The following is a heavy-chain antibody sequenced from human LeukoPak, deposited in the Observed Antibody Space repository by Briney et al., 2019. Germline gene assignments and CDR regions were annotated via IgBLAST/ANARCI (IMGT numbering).Heavy chain of an antibody. Sequence: PSETLSLTCTVSGGSISSYYWSWIRQPPGKGLEWIGYIYYSGSTNYNPSLKSRVTISVDTSKNQFSLKLSSVTAADTAVYYCAREGHDYSNYESWFDPWGQGTLVTVSS. J-gene: IGHJ5*02. D-gene: IGHD4-11*01. CDR3: AREGHDYSNYESWFDP. CDR2: IYYSGST. V-gene: IGHV4-59*01. CDR1: GGSISSYY.